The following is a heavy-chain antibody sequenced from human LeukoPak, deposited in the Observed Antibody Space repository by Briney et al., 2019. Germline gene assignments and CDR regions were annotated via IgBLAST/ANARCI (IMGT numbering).Heavy chain of an antibody. CDR2: ISGSGGST. J-gene: IGHJ3*02. CDR3: AKESRFNAFDI. Sequence: GGSLRLSCAASGFTVSSNYMSWVRQAPGEGLEWVSAISGSGGSTYYADSVKGRFTISRDNSKNTLYLQMNSLRAEDTAVYYCAKESRFNAFDIWGQGTMVTVSS. D-gene: IGHD3-10*01. CDR1: GFTVSSNY. V-gene: IGHV3-23*01.